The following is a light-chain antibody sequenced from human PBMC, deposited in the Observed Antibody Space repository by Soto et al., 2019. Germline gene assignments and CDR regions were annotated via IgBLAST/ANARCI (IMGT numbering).Light chain of an antibody. CDR3: QQSYDAQFT. CDR2: GVS. J-gene: IGKJ4*01. CDR1: PGIRHY. Sequence: DIQLTQSPSSLSASVGDEVTITCRASPGIRHYLTWYQQKPGRAPTLLIYGVSTLQSGVPSRFSGGGSGTDFTLTISDLQLEDFATYYCQQSYDAQFTFGGGTRVEIK. V-gene: IGKV1-39*01.